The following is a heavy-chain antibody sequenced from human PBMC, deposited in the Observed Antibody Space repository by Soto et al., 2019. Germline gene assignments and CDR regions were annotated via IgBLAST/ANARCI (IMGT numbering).Heavy chain of an antibody. CDR3: AKGLSAFCDGDWQSRILDY. CDR2: ISGSGGSS. D-gene: IGHD2-21*02. J-gene: IGHJ4*02. CDR1: GFTFSSYA. V-gene: IGHV3-23*01. Sequence: EVQLLESGGGLVQPGGSLRLSCAASGFTFSSYAMSWVRQAPGKGLEWVSIISGSGGSSHYADSVKGRNTISRENSKNTLYLQMNSLRAEDTAVYYCAKGLSAFCDGDWQSRILDYWCQGTLVTVSS.